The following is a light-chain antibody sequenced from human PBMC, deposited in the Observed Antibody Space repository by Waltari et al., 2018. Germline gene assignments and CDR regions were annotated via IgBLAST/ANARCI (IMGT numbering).Light chain of an antibody. CDR3: QQSYSYWYT. V-gene: IGKV1-39*01. Sequence: DIQMTQSPSSLSASVGDRVTITCRASQSISSYLNWYQEKPGKAPRLLIYAASSLQSGVPSRFSGRGSATDFTLTISSLQPEDFATYYCQQSYSYWYTFGQGTKLEIK. CDR2: AAS. CDR1: QSISSY. J-gene: IGKJ2*01.